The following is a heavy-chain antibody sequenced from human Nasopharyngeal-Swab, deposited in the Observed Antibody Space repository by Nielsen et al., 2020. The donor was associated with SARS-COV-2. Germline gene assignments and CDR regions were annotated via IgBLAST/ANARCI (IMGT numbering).Heavy chain of an antibody. V-gene: IGHV4-39*01. CDR3: VSSSSWYYFDY. Sequence: RQAPWKGLEWFGNIYYNGNTSQNPSLKSRLTISVNKSKNQISRQLSSVTAADTAVYYCVSSSSWYYFDYWAQGTQVTVSS. CDR2: IYYNGNT. D-gene: IGHD6-13*01. J-gene: IGHJ4*02.